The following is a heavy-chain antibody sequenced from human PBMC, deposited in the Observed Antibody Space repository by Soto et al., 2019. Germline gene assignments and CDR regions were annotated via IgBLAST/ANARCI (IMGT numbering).Heavy chain of an antibody. CDR2: LTASNGNR. D-gene: IGHD6-25*01. V-gene: IGHV1-18*01. CDR3: ARRKERSGPHYFDS. J-gene: IGHJ4*02. Sequence: GASVKVSCKTSGYTFTTFGINWVRQAPGQGLEWMGWLTASNGNRDFAQKFQDRVTMTMNTSTSTGYMDLSSLRSDDTAVYFCARRKERSGPHYFDSWGQGTLVTVSS. CDR1: GYTFTTFG.